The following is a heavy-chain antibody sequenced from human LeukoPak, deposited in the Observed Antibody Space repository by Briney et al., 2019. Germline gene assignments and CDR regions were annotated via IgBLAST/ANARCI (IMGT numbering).Heavy chain of an antibody. CDR1: GGSISSYY. Sequence: PSGTLSLTCTVSGGSISSYYWSWIRQPPGKGLEWIGYIYYSGSTNYNPSLKSRVTISVDTSKNQFSLRLSSVTAADTAVYYCARHAPSDTTGWYYFDYWGQGTLVPVSS. CDR3: ARHAPSDTTGWYYFDY. V-gene: IGHV4-59*08. CDR2: IYYSGST. J-gene: IGHJ4*02. D-gene: IGHD6-19*01.